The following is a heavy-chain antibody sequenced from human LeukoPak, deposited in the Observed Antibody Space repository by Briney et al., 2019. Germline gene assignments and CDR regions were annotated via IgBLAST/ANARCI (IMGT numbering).Heavy chain of an antibody. CDR1: GFTFSSYG. D-gene: IGHD5-18*01. Sequence: PGRSLRLSCAASGFTFSSYGMHWVRQAPGKGLEWVAVISYDGSNKYYADSVRGRFTISRDNSKNTLYLQMNSLRAEDTAVYYCAKDLEDTAMPGDYFDYWGQGTLVTVSS. J-gene: IGHJ4*02. V-gene: IGHV3-30*18. CDR3: AKDLEDTAMPGDYFDY. CDR2: ISYDGSNK.